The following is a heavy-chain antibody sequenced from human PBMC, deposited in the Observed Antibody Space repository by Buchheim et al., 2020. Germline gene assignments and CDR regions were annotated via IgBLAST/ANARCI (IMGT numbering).Heavy chain of an antibody. Sequence: QVQLQESGPGLVKPSQTLSLTCTVSGVSINTGTFYWSWIRQHPGKCLEWIGYVYYTGRAYSNPSLTSRVSISVDTSQTPFSLNLASVTAADTAVYYCARDRGAHDFGPIDYWGQGAL. CDR3: ARDRGAHDFGPIDY. CDR2: VYYTGRA. D-gene: IGHD4-17*01. CDR1: GVSINTGTFY. V-gene: IGHV4-31*03. J-gene: IGHJ4*02.